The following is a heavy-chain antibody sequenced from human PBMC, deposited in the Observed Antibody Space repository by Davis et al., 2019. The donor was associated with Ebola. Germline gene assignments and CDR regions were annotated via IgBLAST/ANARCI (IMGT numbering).Heavy chain of an antibody. CDR2: IYYSGST. Sequence: SETLSLTCTVSGGSISSYSWSWIRQPPGKGLEWIGYIYYSGSTNYNPSLKSRVTISVDTSKNQFSLKLSSVTAADTAVYYCARGDYDYIWGSYRTFGYWGQGTLVTVSS. CDR3: ARGDYDYIWGSYRTFGY. CDR1: GGSISSYS. D-gene: IGHD3-16*02. V-gene: IGHV4-59*12. J-gene: IGHJ4*02.